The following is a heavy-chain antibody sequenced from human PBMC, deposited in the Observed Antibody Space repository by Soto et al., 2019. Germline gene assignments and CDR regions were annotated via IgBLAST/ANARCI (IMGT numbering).Heavy chain of an antibody. D-gene: IGHD5-12*01. CDR2: ISYDGSNK. CDR1: GFTFSSYA. V-gene: IGHV3-30-3*01. J-gene: IGHJ4*02. Sequence: QVQLVESGGGVVQPGRSLRLSCAASGFTFSSYAMHWVRQAPGKGLEWVAVISYDGSNKYYADSVKGRFTISRDNSKNTLYLQMNSLRAEDTAVYYWASLWGYDPFDYWGQGTLVTVSS. CDR3: ASLWGYDPFDY.